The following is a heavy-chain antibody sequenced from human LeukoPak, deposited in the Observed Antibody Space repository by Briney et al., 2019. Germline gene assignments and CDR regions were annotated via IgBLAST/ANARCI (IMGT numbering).Heavy chain of an antibody. V-gene: IGHV1-8*01. CDR1: GYTFTSHG. CDR2: MNLNSGNT. CDR3: ARGYSSRWFHGRNRLFDY. D-gene: IGHD6-13*01. Sequence: ASVKVSCKASGYTFTSHGINWVRQATGHGLEWMGWMNLNSGNTGYAQKFQGRVTMTRNTSINTAYMVLSSLRSEDTAVYYCARGYSSRWFHGRNRLFDYWGQGTLVTVSS. J-gene: IGHJ4*02.